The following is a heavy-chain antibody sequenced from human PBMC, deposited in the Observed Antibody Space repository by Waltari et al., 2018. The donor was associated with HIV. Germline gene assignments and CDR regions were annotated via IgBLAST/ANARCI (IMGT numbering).Heavy chain of an antibody. D-gene: IGHD1-26*01. V-gene: IGHV1-2*02. CDR2: INPNRGGT. J-gene: IGHJ1*01. CDR1: GYTFTGYY. Sequence: QVQLVQSGAEVKKPGASVKVSCKASGYTFTGYYMHWVRQAPGQGLEWMGWINPNRGGTNYAQKFQGRVTMTRYTSISTAYMELSRLRSDDTAVYYCARAVVGATKYFQHWGQGTLVTVSS. CDR3: ARAVVGATKYFQH.